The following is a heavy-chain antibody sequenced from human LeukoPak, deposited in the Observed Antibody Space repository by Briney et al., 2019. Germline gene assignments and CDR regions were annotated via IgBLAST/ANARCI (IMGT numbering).Heavy chain of an antibody. D-gene: IGHD6-19*01. V-gene: IGHV4-38-2*01. CDR3: ASFVSGWYNNY. CDR1: GFSISRGFS. CDR2: IHHSGTT. J-gene: IGHJ4*02. Sequence: SETLSLTCAVFGFSISRGFSWGWVRQPPGKGLEWLGNIHHSGTTYYSPSLKSRLTISSDPSENKFSLRLSSVTAEDTAVYFCASFVSGWYNNYWGQGTLVTVSS.